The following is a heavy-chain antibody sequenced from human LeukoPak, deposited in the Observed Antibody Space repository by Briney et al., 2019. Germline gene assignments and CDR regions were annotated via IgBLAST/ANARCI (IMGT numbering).Heavy chain of an antibody. CDR1: GYTGFELS. CDR2: FVPEDART. CDR3: TTRSIFGVVTYAFHL. Sequence: ASVKVSCKLSGYTGFELSMNWVRQAPGKGLEWMGGFVPEDARTIYAQKFQGRVTMTEDTSTDTAYMELSSLTSEDTAVYYCTTRSIFGVVTYAFHLWGRGTLVTVSS. J-gene: IGHJ3*01. V-gene: IGHV1-24*01. D-gene: IGHD3-3*01.